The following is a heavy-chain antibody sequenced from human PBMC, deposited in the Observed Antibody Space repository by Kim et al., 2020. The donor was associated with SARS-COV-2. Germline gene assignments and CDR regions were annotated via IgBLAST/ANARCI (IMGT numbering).Heavy chain of an antibody. CDR3: SKTLVAPKSNFDF. D-gene: IGHD2-15*01. CDR1: GFTFSTYA. V-gene: IGHV3-23*01. J-gene: IGHJ5*01. Sequence: GGSLRLSCAASGFTFSTYAMGWVRQAPGKGLEWVSGISASGSYTYYPDSLKGRFTISRDNSGNSLYLQMNSLRAGDTAVYYCSKTLVAPKSNFDFCG. CDR2: ISASGSYT.